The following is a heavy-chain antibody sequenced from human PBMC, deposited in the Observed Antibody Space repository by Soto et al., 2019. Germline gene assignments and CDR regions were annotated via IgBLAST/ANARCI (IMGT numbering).Heavy chain of an antibody. CDR3: AKWTDTVVEAALAGGAFDI. J-gene: IGHJ3*02. CDR1: GFSFSTYA. CDR2: ISASGATT. D-gene: IGHD2-2*01. Sequence: EVQLLESGGNLVQPGGSLRLSCAASGFSFSTYALTWVRQVPGKGLEWVSGISASGATTYYADPVKGRFTISRDNSKNTVFLHMTSLRAEDTALYYCAKWTDTVVEAALAGGAFDIWGQGTTVTVSS. V-gene: IGHV3-23*01.